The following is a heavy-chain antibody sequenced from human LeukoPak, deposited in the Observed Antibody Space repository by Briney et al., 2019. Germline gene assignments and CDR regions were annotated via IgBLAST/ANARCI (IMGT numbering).Heavy chain of an antibody. CDR3: ARAQWLRPNDAFDI. Sequence: SETLSLTCTVSGGSISSYYWSWIRQPPGKGLEWIGYIYYSGSTNYNPSLKSRVTISVDTSKNQFSLKLSCVTAADTAVYYCARAQWLRPNDAFDIWGQGTMVAVSS. J-gene: IGHJ3*02. CDR1: GGSISSYY. CDR2: IYYSGST. V-gene: IGHV4-59*01. D-gene: IGHD5-12*01.